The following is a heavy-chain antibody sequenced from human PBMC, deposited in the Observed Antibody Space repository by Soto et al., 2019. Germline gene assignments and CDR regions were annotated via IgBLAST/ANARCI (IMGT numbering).Heavy chain of an antibody. V-gene: IGHV3-15*07. D-gene: IGHD2-21*02. J-gene: IGHJ3*02. CDR1: CFTFSNAW. CDR2: IKSKTDGGTT. CDR3: TTDEWGGNFDEHAFDI. Sequence: GSLRLSCAGSCFTFSNAWINWVRPSPLNGLEWVGRIKSKTDGGTTDYAAPVKGRFTISRDDSKNTLYLQMNSLKTEDTAVYYCTTDEWGGNFDEHAFDIWGQGTMVTVSS.